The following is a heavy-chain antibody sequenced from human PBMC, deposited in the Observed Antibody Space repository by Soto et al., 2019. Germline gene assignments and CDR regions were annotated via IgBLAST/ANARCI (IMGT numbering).Heavy chain of an antibody. J-gene: IGHJ3*02. D-gene: IGHD2-15*01. CDR3: AKAAGIVVVVAALFDI. CDR2: ISGSGGST. Sequence: PGGSLRLSCAASGFTFSSYAMSWVRQAPGKGLEWVSAISGSGGSTYYADSVKGRFTISRDNSKNTLYLQMNSLRAEDTAVYYCAKAAGIVVVVAALFDIWGQGTMVTVSS. CDR1: GFTFSSYA. V-gene: IGHV3-23*01.